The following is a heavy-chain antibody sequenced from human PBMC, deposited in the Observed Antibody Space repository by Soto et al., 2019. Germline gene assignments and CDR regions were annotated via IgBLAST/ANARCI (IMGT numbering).Heavy chain of an antibody. CDR1: GGSISSYY. CDR2: IYYSGST. J-gene: IGHJ6*03. D-gene: IGHD4-4*01. V-gene: IGHV4-59*01. CDR3: ARGVRGYSIKYYYYYYMDV. Sequence: SETLSLTCTVSGGSISSYYWSWIRQPPGKGLEWIGYIYYSGSTTYNPSLKSRVTISVDTSKNQFSLKLSSVTAADTAVYYCARGVRGYSIKYYYYYYMDVRGKGTTVTVSS.